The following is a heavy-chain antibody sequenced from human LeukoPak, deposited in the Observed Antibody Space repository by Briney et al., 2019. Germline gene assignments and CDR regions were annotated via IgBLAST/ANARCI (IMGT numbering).Heavy chain of an antibody. V-gene: IGHV3-23*01. CDR2: ISGSGGST. D-gene: IGHD3-10*01. Sequence: GGSLRLSCAASGFTFSSYAMSWVRQAPGKGLEWVSAISGSGGSTYYADPVKGRFTISRDNSKNTLYLQMNSLRAEDTAVYYCAKLVRGVVVPYYDYWGQGTLVTVSS. CDR3: AKLVRGVVVPYYDY. CDR1: GFTFSSYA. J-gene: IGHJ4*02.